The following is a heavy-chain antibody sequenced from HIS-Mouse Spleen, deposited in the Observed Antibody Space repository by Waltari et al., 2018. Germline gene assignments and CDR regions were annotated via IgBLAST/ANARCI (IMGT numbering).Heavy chain of an antibody. Sequence: QVQLVESGGGVVQPGRSLRLSCAASGFTFSRYAMPWCRQAPGKGLEWVAVISYDGSNKYYADSAKGRFTISRDNSKNTLYLQMNSLRAEDTAVYYCARAQPRLGFFDYWGQGTLVTVSS. CDR2: ISYDGSNK. J-gene: IGHJ4*02. D-gene: IGHD3-9*01. CDR3: ARAQPRLGFFDY. V-gene: IGHV3-30-3*01. CDR1: GFTFSRYA.